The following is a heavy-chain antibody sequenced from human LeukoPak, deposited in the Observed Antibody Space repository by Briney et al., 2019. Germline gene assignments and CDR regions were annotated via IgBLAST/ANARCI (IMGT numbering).Heavy chain of an antibody. Sequence: ASVTVSCKASGGTFSSYAISWVRQAPGQGLEWMGGIIPIFGTANYAQKFQGRVTITADKSTSTAYIELSSLRSEDTAVYYCARDFSPALEQWLVRWFDPWGQGTLVTVSS. D-gene: IGHD6-19*01. CDR1: GGTFSSYA. J-gene: IGHJ5*02. V-gene: IGHV1-69*06. CDR3: ARDFSPALEQWLVRWFDP. CDR2: IIPIFGTA.